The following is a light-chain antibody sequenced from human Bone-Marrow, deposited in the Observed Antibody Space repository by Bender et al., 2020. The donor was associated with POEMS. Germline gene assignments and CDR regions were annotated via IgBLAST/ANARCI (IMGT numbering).Light chain of an antibody. CDR1: SSDFGPYNL. V-gene: IGLV2-14*02. Sequence: QSALTQAASVSGSPGQSITISCTGASSDFGPYNLVSWYQHHPGKAPKLMIYDVTNRPSGVSYRFSGSKSGNTASLTISGLQAEDEADYFCSSYTSSSTRLFGGGTKLTVL. CDR2: DVT. CDR3: SSYTSSSTRL. J-gene: IGLJ2*01.